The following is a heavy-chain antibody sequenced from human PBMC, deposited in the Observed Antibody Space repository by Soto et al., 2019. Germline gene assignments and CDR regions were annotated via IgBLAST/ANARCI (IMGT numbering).Heavy chain of an antibody. CDR3: AIARAGDSSGYYHDAFDI. CDR1: GYTFTSYY. J-gene: IGHJ3*02. CDR2: INPSGGST. D-gene: IGHD3-22*01. V-gene: IGHV1-46*01. Sequence: GASVKVSCKASGYTFTSYYMHWVRQAPGQGLEWMGIINPSGGSTSYAQKFQGRVTMTRDTSTSTVYMELSSPRSEDTAVYYCAIARAGDSSGYYHDAFDIWGQGTMVTVSS.